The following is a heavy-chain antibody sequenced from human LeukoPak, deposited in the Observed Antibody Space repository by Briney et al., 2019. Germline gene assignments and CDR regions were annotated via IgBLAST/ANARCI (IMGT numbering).Heavy chain of an antibody. J-gene: IGHJ4*02. D-gene: IGHD4-23*01. CDR2: ISNDGRHK. CDR3: ARDPNRLADYGGDYFDH. CDR1: GFPLSSYS. Sequence: GGALRLSCAASGFPLSSYSMHWVRQAPGNGLEWVAVISNDGRHKYYTDSVEGRFIISRDNSKNTLYLEMNTLRPDDTAVFYCARDPNRLADYGGDYFDHWGQGTLVTVSS. V-gene: IGHV3-30*04.